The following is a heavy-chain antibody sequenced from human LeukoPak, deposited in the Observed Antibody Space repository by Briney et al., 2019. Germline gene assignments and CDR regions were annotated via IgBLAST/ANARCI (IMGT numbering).Heavy chain of an antibody. CDR3: ARDFPDHGEVGPTYCGGDCYYPDY. CDR2: INPSGGST. CDR1: GYTFTSYY. D-gene: IGHD2-21*02. Sequence: ASVKVSCKASGYTFTSYYMHWVRQAPGQGLEWMGIINPSGGSTSYAQKFQGRVTMTRDTSASTVYMELSSLRSEDTAVYYCARDFPDHGEVGPTYCGGDCYYPDYWGQGTLATVSS. J-gene: IGHJ4*02. V-gene: IGHV1-46*01.